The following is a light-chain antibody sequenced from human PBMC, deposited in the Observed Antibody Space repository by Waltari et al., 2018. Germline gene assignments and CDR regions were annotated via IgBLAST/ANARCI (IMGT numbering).Light chain of an antibody. CDR3: QQYDSPLYT. J-gene: IGKJ2*01. CDR2: AAS. Sequence: IVLTQSPGTLSLSPGERATLSCRASQTISSNYIAWYQQKPGQPPKLLIYAASNRVTGIPDRFRGGGSGADFTLTISRLEPEDFEVYYCQQYDSPLYTFGQGTKLEIK. CDR1: QTISSNY. V-gene: IGKV3-20*01.